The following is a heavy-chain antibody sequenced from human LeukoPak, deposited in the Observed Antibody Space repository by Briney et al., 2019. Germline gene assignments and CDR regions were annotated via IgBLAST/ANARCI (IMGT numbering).Heavy chain of an antibody. V-gene: IGHV1-2*02. Sequence: ASVKVSCKASGYTFTGYYMHWVRQAPGQGLEWMGWINPNSGGTNYAQKFQGRVTITRDTSISTAYVELSRLRSDDTAVYYCARVRPYSSSWGVDYWGQGTLVTVSS. CDR1: GYTFTGYY. CDR3: ARVRPYSSSWGVDY. CDR2: INPNSGGT. J-gene: IGHJ4*02. D-gene: IGHD6-13*01.